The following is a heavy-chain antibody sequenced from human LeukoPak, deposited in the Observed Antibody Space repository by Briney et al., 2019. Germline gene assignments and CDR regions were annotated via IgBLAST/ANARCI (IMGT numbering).Heavy chain of an antibody. D-gene: IGHD2-15*01. J-gene: IGHJ4*02. V-gene: IGHV3-21*06. CDR1: GFTFSSYA. CDR2: MSSGGSYI. CDR3: ARGRPTGSSRRFVVQ. Sequence: GGSLRLSCAASGFTFSSYAMTWVRQAPGKGLEWVSSMSSGGSYIYYADSVRGRFTISRDNAKDSLFLLMNSLRVEDTAVYYCARGRPTGSSRRFVVQWGPGTLVTVSS.